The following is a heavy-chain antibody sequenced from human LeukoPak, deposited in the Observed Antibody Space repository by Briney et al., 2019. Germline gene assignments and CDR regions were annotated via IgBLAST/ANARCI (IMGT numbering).Heavy chain of an antibody. CDR1: GFTFSTYN. V-gene: IGHV3-48*01. CDR3: AKSRTLNWNYDAFDI. J-gene: IGHJ3*02. Sequence: AGGSLRLSCAASGFTFSTYNINWVRQAPGKGLEWLLYISSSASDIYYADSLRGRFTITRDNANNSLYLQMSSLRAEDTAVYYCAKSRTLNWNYDAFDIWGQGTMVTVSS. CDR2: ISSSASDI. D-gene: IGHD1-7*01.